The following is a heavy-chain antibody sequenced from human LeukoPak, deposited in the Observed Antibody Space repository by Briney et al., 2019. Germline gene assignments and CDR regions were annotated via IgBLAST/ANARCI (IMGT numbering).Heavy chain of an antibody. CDR1: GGSISSGDYY. Sequence: SETLSLTCTVSGGSISSGDYYWSWIRQPPGKGLEWIGYIYYSGSTSYNPSLKSRVTILVDTSKNQFSLKLSSGTAADTAVYYCATGFYGSGSHGAFDIWGQGTMVTVSS. J-gene: IGHJ3*02. CDR3: ATGFYGSGSHGAFDI. V-gene: IGHV4-30-4*08. D-gene: IGHD3-10*01. CDR2: IYYSGST.